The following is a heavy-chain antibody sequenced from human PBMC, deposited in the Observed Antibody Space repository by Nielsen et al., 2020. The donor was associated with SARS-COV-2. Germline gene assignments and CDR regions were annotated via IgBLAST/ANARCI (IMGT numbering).Heavy chain of an antibody. J-gene: IGHJ3*01. CDR2: ISWNGAYK. D-gene: IGHD6-6*01. Sequence: SLKISCIASGFPFDDYAMHWVRQAPGKGLEWVSGISWNGAYKGYADSVKGRVTISRHNSKNTLFLQMNSLRPEDSAVYYCARDGEQLVHDAFDVWGQGTMVTVSS. CDR1: GFPFDDYA. CDR3: ARDGEQLVHDAFDV. V-gene: IGHV3-9*01.